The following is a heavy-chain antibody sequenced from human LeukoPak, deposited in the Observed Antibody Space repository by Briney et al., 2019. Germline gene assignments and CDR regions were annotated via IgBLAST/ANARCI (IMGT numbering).Heavy chain of an antibody. CDR2: IYYSGNT. Sequence: PSETLSLTCTAPGDTNSRSRYDRDRNRQPPQKKPEKKKSIYYSGNTYYNPSLKSRVTISVDTSKNQFSLKLSSVTAADTAVYYCGGGYSSGWYTDLDFDYWGQGTLVTVSS. CDR1: GDTNSRSRYD. V-gene: IGHV4-39*01. D-gene: IGHD6-19*01. CDR3: GGGYSSGWYTDLDFDY. J-gene: IGHJ4*02.